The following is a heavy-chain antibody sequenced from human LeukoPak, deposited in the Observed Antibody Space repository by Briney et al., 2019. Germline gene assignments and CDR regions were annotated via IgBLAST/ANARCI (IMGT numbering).Heavy chain of an antibody. V-gene: IGHV4-59*01. J-gene: IGHJ6*02. Sequence: SETLPLTCTVSGGSLSRYYYTWIRQPPGKGLEWIGYIYYSGSTNYNPSLKRRVTQSVDTSKNQFSLKLSSVTAVDTAVYYCARLRPDYDILTGFPMDVWGPGTTVTVSS. CDR3: ARLRPDYDILTGFPMDV. CDR2: IYYSGST. CDR1: GGSLSRYY. D-gene: IGHD3-9*01.